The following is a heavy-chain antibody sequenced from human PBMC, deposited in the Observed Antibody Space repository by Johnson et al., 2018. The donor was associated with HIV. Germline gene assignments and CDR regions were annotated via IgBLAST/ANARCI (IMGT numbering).Heavy chain of an antibody. CDR1: GFTFSSYD. D-gene: IGHD1-26*01. CDR3: AKDVGGWELVLDAFDI. V-gene: IGHV3-13*01. CDR2: IGTAGDT. Sequence: VQLVESGGGLVQPGGSLRLSCAASGFTFSSYDMHWVRQATGKGLEWVSAIGTAGDTSSPGSVKGRFNLSRENAKNSLYLQMNSLRAGDTAVYYCAKDVGGWELVLDAFDIWGQGTMVTVS. J-gene: IGHJ3*02.